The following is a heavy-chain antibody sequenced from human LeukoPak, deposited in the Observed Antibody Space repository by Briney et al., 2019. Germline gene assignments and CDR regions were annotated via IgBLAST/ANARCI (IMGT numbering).Heavy chain of an antibody. Sequence: TLSLTCTVSGGSISGGGYYWSWIRQHPGKGLEWIGYIYNSGSTYSNPSLKSRVSISVDTSKNQFSLKLSSVTAADTAVYYCARVLRLSGVVPYNWFDPWGQGTLVTVSS. CDR3: ARVLRLSGVVPYNWFDP. D-gene: IGHD3-3*01. V-gene: IGHV4-31*03. CDR2: IYNSGST. J-gene: IGHJ5*02. CDR1: GGSISGGGYY.